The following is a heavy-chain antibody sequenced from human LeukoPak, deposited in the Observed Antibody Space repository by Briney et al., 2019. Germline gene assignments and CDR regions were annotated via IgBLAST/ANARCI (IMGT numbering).Heavy chain of an antibody. V-gene: IGHV4-34*01. J-gene: IGHJ6*04. D-gene: IGHD6-25*01. Sequence: SETLSLTCAVYGGSFSGYYWSWIRQPPGKGLEWIGEINHSGSTNYNPSLKSRVTISVDTPKNQFSLKLNSVTAADTAVYYCARDRSSSVGRNYYNGMDVWGKGTTVTVSS. CDR1: GGSFSGYY. CDR2: INHSGST. CDR3: ARDRSSSVGRNYYNGMDV.